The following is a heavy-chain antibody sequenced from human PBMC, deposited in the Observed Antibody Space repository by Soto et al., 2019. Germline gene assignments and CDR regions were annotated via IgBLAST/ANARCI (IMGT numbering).Heavy chain of an antibody. D-gene: IGHD6-6*01. V-gene: IGHV4-30-2*05. Sequence: PSETLSLTCAFSGVSISSGGYSWSWIRQPPGKGLEWIGYIYYSGSTYYNPSLESRVAISLDTSRSQFSLTLHSVTAADTAIYYCARDRHNNFFDPWGQGTLVTVSS. CDR2: IYYSGST. J-gene: IGHJ5*02. CDR1: GVSISSGGYS. CDR3: ARDRHNNFFDP.